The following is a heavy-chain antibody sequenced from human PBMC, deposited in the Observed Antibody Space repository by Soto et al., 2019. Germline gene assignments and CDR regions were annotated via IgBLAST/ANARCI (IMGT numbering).Heavy chain of an antibody. CDR2: ISGYNGNT. J-gene: IGHJ6*02. V-gene: IGHV1-18*01. D-gene: IGHD5-18*01. CDR1: GYTFSNYG. CDR3: ARDPGFGFGYSYAFAMDV. Sequence: QVQLVQSGAEVKKPGASVKVSCKASGYTFSNYGISWVRQGPGQGLEWMGWISGYNGNTHYEEKLQDRIKMTTDTSTSTTYLELRSLRSDDTAVYFCARDPGFGFGYSYAFAMDVWGQGTTVTVSS.